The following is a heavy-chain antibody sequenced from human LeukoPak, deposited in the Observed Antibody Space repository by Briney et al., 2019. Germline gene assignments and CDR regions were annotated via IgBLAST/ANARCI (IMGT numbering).Heavy chain of an antibody. Sequence: SETLSLTCAVYSGPFNGFYWTWIRRPPGRGPEWIGEIHHSGLTNYNPSLKSRVTVSVDTSKKQFSLNLRSVTAADTAVYYCARGLHYNILTGGMDVWGQGTTVIVSS. J-gene: IGHJ6*02. CDR1: SGPFNGFY. CDR3: ARGLHYNILTGGMDV. V-gene: IGHV4-34*01. CDR2: IHHSGLT. D-gene: IGHD3-9*01.